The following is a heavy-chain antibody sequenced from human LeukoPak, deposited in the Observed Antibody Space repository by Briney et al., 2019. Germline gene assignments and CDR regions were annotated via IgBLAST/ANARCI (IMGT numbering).Heavy chain of an antibody. V-gene: IGHV4-34*01. CDR1: GGSFSGYY. Sequence: SETLSLTCAVYGGSFSGYYWTWIRQPPGRGLEWIGEINHSGSTNYNPSLKSRVTISVDTSKSQFSLKLSSVTAADTAVYYCATTSGHWGQGTLVTVSS. CDR3: ATTSGH. CDR2: INHSGST. J-gene: IGHJ4*02.